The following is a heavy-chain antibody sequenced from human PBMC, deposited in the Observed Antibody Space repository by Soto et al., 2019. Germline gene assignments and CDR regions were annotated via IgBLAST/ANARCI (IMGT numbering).Heavy chain of an antibody. D-gene: IGHD6-13*01. CDR2: IYADGRNI. Sequence: QVQLVDSGGGVVQPGESLRLSCAASGFTFSSSIMHWVRQAPGKGLEWVAVIYADGRNINDADSVKGRFNIYRDNSKNARYVQMNSLRADDTAVYYCAKDLGRTSWHALDIWGQGTLVTVS. J-gene: IGHJ3*02. V-gene: IGHV3-33*06. CDR3: AKDLGRTSWHALDI. CDR1: GFTFSSSI.